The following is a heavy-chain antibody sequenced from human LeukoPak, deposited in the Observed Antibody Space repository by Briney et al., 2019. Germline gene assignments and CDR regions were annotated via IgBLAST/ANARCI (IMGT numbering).Heavy chain of an antibody. J-gene: IGHJ6*03. CDR1: GYTFTSHF. D-gene: IGHD6-13*01. V-gene: IGHV1-46*01. Sequence: ASVHVSCQASGYTFTSHFMLWLGQAPGQGLEGMGIINPSGGSTSCAQKFQGRVTMTRDTSTGTVYKELSSLRSEDTAVYYCARDRIAAAGGYYIDVWGKGTTVTISS. CDR2: INPSGGST. CDR3: ARDRIAAAGGYYIDV.